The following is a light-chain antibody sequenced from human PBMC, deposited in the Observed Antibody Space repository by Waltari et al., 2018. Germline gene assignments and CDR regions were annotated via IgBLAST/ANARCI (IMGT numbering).Light chain of an antibody. CDR3: SSYVSSN. J-gene: IGLJ1*01. CDR2: DVN. Sequence: HSALTQPASVSASPGQSITIPCTGISSDIDPYQSVSWYQQPPGKAPKLIIYDVNVRPSRVSNRFSGSKSGNTASLTISGLQADDEADYYCSSYVSSNFGSGTKVTVL. CDR1: SSDIDPYQS. V-gene: IGLV2-14*03.